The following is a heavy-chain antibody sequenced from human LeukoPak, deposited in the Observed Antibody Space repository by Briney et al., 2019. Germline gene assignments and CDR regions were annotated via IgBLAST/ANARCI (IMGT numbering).Heavy chain of an antibody. CDR3: AAAIDYYDSSGYYSRFDY. Sequence: ASVKVSCKASGFTFTSSAVQWVRQARGQRLEWIGWIFVGSGNTNYAQKFQERVTITRDMSTSTAYMELSSLRSEDTAVYYCAAAIDYYDSSGYYSRFDYWGQGTLVTVSS. D-gene: IGHD3-22*01. CDR1: GFTFTSSA. V-gene: IGHV1-58*01. CDR2: IFVGSGNT. J-gene: IGHJ4*02.